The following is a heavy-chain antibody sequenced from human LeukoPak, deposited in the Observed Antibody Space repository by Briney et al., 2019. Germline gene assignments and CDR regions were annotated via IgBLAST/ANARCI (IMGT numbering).Heavy chain of an antibody. CDR2: ANHSGST. D-gene: IGHD3-22*01. Sequence: SETLSLTCAVYGGSSSGYYWSWIRQPPGKGLEWIGEANHSGSTNYNPSLKSRVTISVDTPKNQFSLKLSSVTAADTAVYYCARPTRASSGYYPRGAFDIWGQGTMVTVSS. CDR3: ARPTRASSGYYPRGAFDI. CDR1: GGSSSGYY. V-gene: IGHV4-34*01. J-gene: IGHJ3*02.